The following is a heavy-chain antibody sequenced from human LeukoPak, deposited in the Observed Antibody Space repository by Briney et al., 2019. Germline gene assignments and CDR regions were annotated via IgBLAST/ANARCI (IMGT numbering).Heavy chain of an antibody. CDR1: GSSFSPCT. CDR3: ARDLDYYDSSGYPFDY. CDR2: IWYDGSNK. J-gene: IGHJ4*02. Sequence: PGGSLRLSCVLSGSSFSPCTMSWVRQAPGKGLEWVAVIWYDGSNKYYADSVKGRFTISRDNSKNTLYLQMNSLRAEDTAVYYCARDLDYYDSSGYPFDYWGQGTLVTVSS. V-gene: IGHV3-33*08. D-gene: IGHD3-22*01.